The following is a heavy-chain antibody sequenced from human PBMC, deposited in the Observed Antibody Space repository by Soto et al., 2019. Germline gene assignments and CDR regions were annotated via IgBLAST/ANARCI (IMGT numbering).Heavy chain of an antibody. Sequence: QVQLVESGGGVVQPGRSLRLSCAASGFTFSSYAMHWVRQAAGKGLEWVAVISYDGSNKYYADSVKGRFTISRDNSKNTLYLQMNSLRAEDTAVYYCARDWIRAVLWFDPWGQGTLVTVSS. CDR3: ARDWIRAVLWFDP. J-gene: IGHJ5*02. CDR1: GFTFSSYA. D-gene: IGHD5-18*01. V-gene: IGHV3-30-3*01. CDR2: ISYDGSNK.